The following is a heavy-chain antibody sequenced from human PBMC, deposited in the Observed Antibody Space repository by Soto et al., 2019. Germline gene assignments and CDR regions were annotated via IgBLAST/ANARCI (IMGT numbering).Heavy chain of an antibody. V-gene: IGHV4-34*03. CDR2: INHSGST. Sequence: SETLSLTCAVYGGSFSGYYWSWIRQPPGKGLEWIGEINHSGSTYYNPSLKSRVTISVDTSKNQFSLKLSSVTAADTAVYYCSYYYDSSGYYYGVFDYWGQGTLVTVSS. CDR3: SYYYDSSGYYYGVFDY. J-gene: IGHJ4*02. D-gene: IGHD3-22*01. CDR1: GGSFSGYY.